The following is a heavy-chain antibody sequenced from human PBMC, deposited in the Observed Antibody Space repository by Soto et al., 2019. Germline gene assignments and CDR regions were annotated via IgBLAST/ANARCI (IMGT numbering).Heavy chain of an antibody. V-gene: IGHV3-7*01. Sequence: GSLRLSCEAYGFTFSSYWMGWVRQAPGKGLEWVANINRDGSERYYVDSVKGRFTISRDNAKNSVYLQMNSLRAEDSAVYYCARDQIRGDGYVFDSSGQGALVTVSS. CDR1: GFTFSSYW. CDR3: ARDQIRGDGYVFDS. J-gene: IGHJ5*01. D-gene: IGHD5-12*01. CDR2: INRDGSER.